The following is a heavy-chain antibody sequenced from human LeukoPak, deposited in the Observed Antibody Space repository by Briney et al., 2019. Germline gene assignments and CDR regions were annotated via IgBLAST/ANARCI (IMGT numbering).Heavy chain of an antibody. V-gene: IGHV3-66*01. D-gene: IGHD3-3*01. CDR2: IYSGGGT. CDR3: ASLDFWSGYFDS. CDR1: GFTVSRNY. J-gene: IGHJ4*02. Sequence: GGSLRLSCAASGFTVSRNYMSWARQAPGKGLEWVCLIYSGGGTHYADSVKGRFTISRDSSKNTLYLQMNSLRAEDTAVYYCASLDFWSGYFDSWGQGTLVTVSS.